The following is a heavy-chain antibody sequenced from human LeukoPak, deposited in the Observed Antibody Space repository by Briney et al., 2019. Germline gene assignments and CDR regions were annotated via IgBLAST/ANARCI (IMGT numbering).Heavy chain of an antibody. V-gene: IGHV3-21*01. CDR3: ARAEYSSGWYYFDY. Sequence: GGSLRLSCAASGFTFSSYSMNWVRQAPGKGLEWVLSISSSSSYIYYADSVRGRFTISRDNAKHSLYLQMNSLRAEDTAVYYCARAEYSSGWYYFDYWGQGTLVTVSS. CDR1: GFTFSSYS. CDR2: ISSSSSYI. D-gene: IGHD6-19*01. J-gene: IGHJ4*02.